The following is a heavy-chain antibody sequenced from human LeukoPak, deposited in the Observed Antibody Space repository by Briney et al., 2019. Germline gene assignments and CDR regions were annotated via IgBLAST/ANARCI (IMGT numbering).Heavy chain of an antibody. D-gene: IGHD6-19*01. J-gene: IGHJ6*02. CDR1: GFTFSSYA. CDR3: AKAQNVPPYSRGGYPHSYYYYGMDV. Sequence: GGSLRRSCAAFGFTFSSYAMSWVRQAPGKGLEWVSAISGSGGSTYYADSVKGRFTISRDNSKNTLYLQMNSLRAEDTAVYYCAKAQNVPPYSRGGYPHSYYYYGMDVGGQGTTVTVSS. V-gene: IGHV3-23*01. CDR2: ISGSGGST.